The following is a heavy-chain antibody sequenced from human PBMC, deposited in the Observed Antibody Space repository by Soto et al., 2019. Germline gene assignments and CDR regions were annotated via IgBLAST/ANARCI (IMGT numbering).Heavy chain of an antibody. J-gene: IGHJ3*02. V-gene: IGHV5-51*01. CDR3: ARPPQQLGAFDI. D-gene: IGHD6-13*01. Sequence: LQVFCQGSGYSFITYCIGWLRQMPGKGLEWMGIIYPGDSDTRYSPSFQGQVTISADKSISTAYLQWSSLKASDTAMYYCARPPQQLGAFDIWGQGTMVTVSS. CDR1: GYSFITYC. CDR2: IYPGDSDT.